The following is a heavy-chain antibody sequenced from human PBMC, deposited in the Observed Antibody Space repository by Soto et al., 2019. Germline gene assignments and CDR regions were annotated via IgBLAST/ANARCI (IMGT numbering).Heavy chain of an antibody. J-gene: IGHJ4*02. D-gene: IGHD6-13*01. CDR2: ISGSGGST. CDR3: AKDRWQQQLDWDY. CDR1: GSTFSSYA. Sequence: GGSLRLSCAASGSTFSSYAMSWVRQAPGKGPEWVSAISGSGGSTYYADSVKGRFTISRDNSKNTLYLQMNSLRAEDTAVYYCAKDRWQQQLDWDYRGQGTLVTVSS. V-gene: IGHV3-23*01.